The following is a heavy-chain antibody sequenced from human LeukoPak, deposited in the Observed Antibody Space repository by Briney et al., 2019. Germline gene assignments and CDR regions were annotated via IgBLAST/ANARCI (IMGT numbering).Heavy chain of an antibody. CDR2: IRGSGGTT. Sequence: GGSLRLSCAASGFTFSSYAMSWVRQAPGKGLEWVSGIRGSGGTTYHADSVKGRFTISRDNSRNTLYLQMNSLRAEDTAVYYCAKGYCSSFTCYSRFDPWGQGTLVTVSS. CDR3: AKGYCSSFTCYSRFDP. CDR1: GFTFSSYA. D-gene: IGHD2-2*01. V-gene: IGHV3-23*01. J-gene: IGHJ5*02.